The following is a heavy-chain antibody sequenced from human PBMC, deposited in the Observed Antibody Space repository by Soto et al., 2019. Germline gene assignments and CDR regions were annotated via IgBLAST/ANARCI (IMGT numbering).Heavy chain of an antibody. Sequence: SETLSLTCTVSGGSISSGGYYWSWIRQHPGKGLEWIGYIYYSGSTYYNPSLKSRATISVDTSKNQFSLKLSSVTAADTAAYYCASLPDYYDSTGHYGMDVWGQGTTVTVSS. D-gene: IGHD3-22*01. CDR3: ASLPDYYDSTGHYGMDV. V-gene: IGHV4-31*03. CDR2: IYYSGST. J-gene: IGHJ6*02. CDR1: GGSISSGGYY.